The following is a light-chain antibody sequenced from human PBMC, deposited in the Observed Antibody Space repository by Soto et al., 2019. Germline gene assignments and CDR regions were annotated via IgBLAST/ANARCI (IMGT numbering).Light chain of an antibody. V-gene: IGKV1-39*01. CDR2: AAS. J-gene: IGKJ4*01. CDR1: QSISSY. Sequence: DIQMTQSPSSLSASVGDRVTITCRASQSISSYLNWYQQKPGKAPKLLIYAASSLQIGVPSRFSGSGSGTDFTLTISSLQPEDFATYYCQQSYSTLSRTFGGGTKVEIK. CDR3: QQSYSTLSRT.